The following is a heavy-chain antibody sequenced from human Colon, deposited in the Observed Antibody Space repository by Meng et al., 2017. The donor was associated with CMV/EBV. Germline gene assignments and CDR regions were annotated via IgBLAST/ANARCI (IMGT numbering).Heavy chain of an antibody. V-gene: IGHV4-59*01. Sequence: SETLSLTCTVSGDSISGYFWSWIRQPPGKGLEWIGYIYYSGSTNYNPSLKSRVTISVDTSKNQFSLKLSSVTAADTAVYYCARVPYYDYVWGSYRYDDAFDIWGQGTMVTVSS. CDR1: GDSISGYF. D-gene: IGHD3-16*02. CDR3: ARVPYYDYVWGSYRYDDAFDI. CDR2: IYYSGST. J-gene: IGHJ3*02.